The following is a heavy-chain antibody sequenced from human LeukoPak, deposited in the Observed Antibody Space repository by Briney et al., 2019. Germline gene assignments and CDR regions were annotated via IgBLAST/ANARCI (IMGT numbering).Heavy chain of an antibody. D-gene: IGHD3-10*01. CDR3: ARSLYGSGSYGY. Sequence: SVKVSCKASEGTFSSYAISWVRQAPGQGLEWMGGIIPIFGTANYAQKFQGRVTITADKSTSTAYMELSSLRSEDTAVYYCARSLYGSGSYGYWGQGTLVTVSS. CDR2: IIPIFGTA. V-gene: IGHV1-69*06. J-gene: IGHJ4*02. CDR1: EGTFSSYA.